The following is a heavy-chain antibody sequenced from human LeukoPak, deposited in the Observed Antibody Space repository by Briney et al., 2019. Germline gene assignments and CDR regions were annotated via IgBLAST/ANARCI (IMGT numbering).Heavy chain of an antibody. Sequence: SETLSLTCTVSGGSISSYYWSWIRQPPGKGLEWIGYIYYSGSTNYNPSLKSRVTISVDTSKNQFSLKLSSVTAADTAVYYCARRHGSSWCFDYWGQGTLVTVSS. V-gene: IGHV4-59*08. J-gene: IGHJ4*02. CDR2: IYYSGST. D-gene: IGHD6-13*01. CDR1: GGSISSYY. CDR3: ARRHGSSWCFDY.